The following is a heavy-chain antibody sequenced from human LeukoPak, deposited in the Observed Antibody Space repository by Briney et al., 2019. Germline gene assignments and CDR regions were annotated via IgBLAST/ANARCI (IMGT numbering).Heavy chain of an antibody. CDR2: INPTGDST. V-gene: IGHV1-46*01. D-gene: IGHD6-13*01. Sequence: GASVKVSCKASGYTFTSYYMHWVRQAPGQGLEWMGLINPTGDSTGYAQKFQGRVTMTRDTSISTAYMELSRLRSDDTAVYYCARVSAALYYYYMDVWGKGTTVTVSS. J-gene: IGHJ6*03. CDR3: ARVSAALYYYYMDV. CDR1: GYTFTSYY.